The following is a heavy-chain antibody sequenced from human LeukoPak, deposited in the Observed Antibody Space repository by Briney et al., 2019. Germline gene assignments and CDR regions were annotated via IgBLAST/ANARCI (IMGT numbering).Heavy chain of an antibody. V-gene: IGHV3-66*01. CDR1: GFTVSSSY. Sequence: GGSLRLSCAAPGFTVSSSYMTWVRQAPGKGLEWVSGIYSGGNTYYADSVKGRFTISRDISKNTLYLQMNTLRAEDTAVYYCASSISGSYYYWGQGTLVTVSS. CDR3: ASSISGSYYY. CDR2: IYSGGNT. J-gene: IGHJ4*02. D-gene: IGHD1-26*01.